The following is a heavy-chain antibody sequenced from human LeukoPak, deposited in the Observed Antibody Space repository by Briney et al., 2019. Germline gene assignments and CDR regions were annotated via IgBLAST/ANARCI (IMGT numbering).Heavy chain of an antibody. D-gene: IGHD5-24*01. CDR3: ARPNRRDGYNDAFDY. CDR1: GGSISSSSYY. Sequence: SETLSLTCTVSGGSISSSSYYWGWIRQPPGKGLEWIGSIYYSGSTYYNPSLKSRVTISVDTSKNQFSLKLSSVTAADTAVYYYARPNRRDGYNDAFDYWGQGTLVTVSS. V-gene: IGHV4-39*01. CDR2: IYYSGST. J-gene: IGHJ4*02.